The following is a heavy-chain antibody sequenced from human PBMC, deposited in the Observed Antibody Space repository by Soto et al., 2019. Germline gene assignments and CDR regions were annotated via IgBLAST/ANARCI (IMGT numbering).Heavy chain of an antibody. CDR3: ARSTGEYGYAYDY. D-gene: IGHD5-18*01. J-gene: IGHJ4*02. V-gene: IGHV4-59*01. CDR1: GGSISSYF. CDR2: IYYSGST. Sequence: QVQLQESGPGLVRPSETLSLNCTVSGGSISSYFWSWIRQPPGKGLEYIGYIYYSGSTNYNPSLKSRVTISVDTSRNQFSLNLASVTAADTAVYYCARSTGEYGYAYDYCGQGTLVTVSS.